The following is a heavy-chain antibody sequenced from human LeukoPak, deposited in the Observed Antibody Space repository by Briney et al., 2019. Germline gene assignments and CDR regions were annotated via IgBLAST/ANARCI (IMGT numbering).Heavy chain of an antibody. J-gene: IGHJ5*02. V-gene: IGHV3-11*04. Sequence: GGSLRLSCAASGFTFSDYYMSWIRQAPGKGLEWVSYISSSGSTIYYADSVKGRFTISRDNAKNSLYLQMNSLRAEDTAVYYCARDFYIAAAGRWFDPWGQGTLVTVSS. CDR1: GFTFSDYY. CDR3: ARDFYIAAAGRWFDP. D-gene: IGHD6-13*01. CDR2: ISSSGSTI.